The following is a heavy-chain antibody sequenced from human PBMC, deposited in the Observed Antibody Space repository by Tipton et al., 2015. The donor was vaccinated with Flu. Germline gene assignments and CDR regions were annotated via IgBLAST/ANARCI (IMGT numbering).Heavy chain of an antibody. CDR2: IYRGGST. D-gene: IGHD3-16*01. V-gene: IGHV3-53*01. CDR3: ARVREADYAYGMDV. J-gene: IGHJ6*02. Sequence: SLRLSCEASGFTVSTNSMSWVRQAPGKGLEWVSVIYRGGSTYYADSVKGRFTTSRDSSKNTLYLQMNSLRAEDTAVYYCARVREADYAYGMDVWGQGTTVIVSS. CDR1: GFTVSTNS.